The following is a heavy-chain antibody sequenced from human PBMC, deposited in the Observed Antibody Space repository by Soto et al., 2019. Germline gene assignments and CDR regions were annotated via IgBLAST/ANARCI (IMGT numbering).Heavy chain of an antibody. CDR1: GGSINSYY. CDR2: IYYSGSA. Sequence: SETLSLTCTVFGGSINSYYWSWIRQPPGKGLECIGYIYYSGSANYNPSLESRVTISVDTSKNQFSLKLSSVTAADTAVYYCASQFVDFDAFDIWGQGTMVTVSS. J-gene: IGHJ3*02. V-gene: IGHV4-59*08. CDR3: ASQFVDFDAFDI. D-gene: IGHD5-12*01.